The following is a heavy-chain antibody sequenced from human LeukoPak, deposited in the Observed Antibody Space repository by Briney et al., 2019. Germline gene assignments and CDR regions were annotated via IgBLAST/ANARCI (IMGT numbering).Heavy chain of an antibody. CDR2: ISWNSGSI. V-gene: IGHV3-9*01. D-gene: IGHD2-2*01. Sequence: GRSLRLSCAASGFIFDDYAMHWVRQAPGKGLEGVSVISWNSGSIGYADSVKGRLTISRDNAKNSLYLQMNSLRAEDTALYYCAKVDCSSTSCYGWGAFDIWGQGTMVTVSS. CDR1: GFIFDDYA. CDR3: AKVDCSSTSCYGWGAFDI. J-gene: IGHJ3*02.